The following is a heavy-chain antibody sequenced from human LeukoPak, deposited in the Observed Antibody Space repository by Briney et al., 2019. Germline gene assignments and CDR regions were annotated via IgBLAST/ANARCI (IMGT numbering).Heavy chain of an antibody. CDR2: IYSDERT. V-gene: IGHV3-66*01. CDR1: GFTFSSYS. CDR3: ARDRNSAAHFGH. D-gene: IGHD6-13*01. Sequence: GGSLRLSCAASGFTFSSYSMNWVRQAPGKGLEWVSIIYSDERTFYADSVKGRFTISRDNSKNTLYLQMNSLGAEDTAMYYCARDRNSAAHFGHWGQGTLVTVSS. J-gene: IGHJ5*02.